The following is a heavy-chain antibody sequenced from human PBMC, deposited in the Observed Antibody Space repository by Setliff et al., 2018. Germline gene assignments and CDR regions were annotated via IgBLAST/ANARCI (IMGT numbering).Heavy chain of an antibody. CDR1: GGSISSGSYY. V-gene: IGHV4-61*09. J-gene: IGHJ4*02. CDR2: IYTSGST. CDR3: ARDPLRWGYSYGPSGYFDY. D-gene: IGHD5-18*01. Sequence: SETLSLTCTVSGGSISSGSYYWCWIRQPAGKGLEWIGHIYTSGSTNYNPSLKSRVTISVDTSKNQFSLKLSSVTAADTAVYYCARDPLRWGYSYGPSGYFDYWGQGTLVTVSS.